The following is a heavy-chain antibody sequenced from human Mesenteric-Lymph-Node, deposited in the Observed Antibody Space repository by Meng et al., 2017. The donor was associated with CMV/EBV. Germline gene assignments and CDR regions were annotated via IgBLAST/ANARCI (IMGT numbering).Heavy chain of an antibody. CDR3: ARGISASRFDP. V-gene: IGHV3-23*01. CDR1: GFTFSSYA. CDR2: ISGSGGST. J-gene: IGHJ5*02. D-gene: IGHD6-6*01. Sequence: GESLKISCAASGFTFSSYAMSWVRQAPGKGLEWVSAISGSGGSTYYADSVKGRFTISRDNGKNTLYLQMDNLRVEDTAVYFCARGISASRFDPWGQGTLVTVSS.